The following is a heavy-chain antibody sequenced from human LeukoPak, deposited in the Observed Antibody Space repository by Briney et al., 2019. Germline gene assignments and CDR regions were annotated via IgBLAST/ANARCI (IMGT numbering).Heavy chain of an antibody. CDR2: IYYSGST. Sequence: SETLSLTCTVSGGSISSSSYYWGWIRQPPGRGLEWIGSIYYSGSTYYTPSLKSRVTISVDTSKSQFSLKLSSVTAADTAVYYCAREVDAAAAYNWFDPWGQGTLVTVSS. CDR1: GGSISSSSYY. V-gene: IGHV4-39*07. J-gene: IGHJ5*02. CDR3: AREVDAAAAYNWFDP. D-gene: IGHD2-2*01.